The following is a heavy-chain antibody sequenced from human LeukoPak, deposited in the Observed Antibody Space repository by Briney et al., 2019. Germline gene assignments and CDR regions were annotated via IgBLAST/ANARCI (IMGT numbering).Heavy chain of an antibody. J-gene: IGHJ4*02. CDR2: ISTSSSYI. CDR1: GFTFSSYS. V-gene: IGHV3-21*01. D-gene: IGHD6-13*01. Sequence: GGSLRLSCAASGFTFSSYSMNWVRQAPGKGLEWVSSISTSSSYIYYADSVKGRSTISRDNAKNSLFLQMNSLRAEDTAVYYCARDLLEIAADSYFDYWGQGTLVTVSS. CDR3: ARDLLEIAADSYFDY.